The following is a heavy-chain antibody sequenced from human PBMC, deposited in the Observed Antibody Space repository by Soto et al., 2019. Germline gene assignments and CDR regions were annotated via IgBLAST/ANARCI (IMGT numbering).Heavy chain of an antibody. CDR1: GFTFTSSA. V-gene: IGHV1-58*01. J-gene: IGHJ6*02. CDR3: PAEACTNGVCYGRGGMDV. Sequence: SVKVSCKASGFTFTSSAVQWVGQARGQRREGIGWIVVGSGNTNYAQKFQERVTITRDMSTSTAYMALSRLRSEDTAVYYCPAEACTNGVCYGRGGMDVWGPGTTVTVS. D-gene: IGHD2-8*01. CDR2: IVVGSGNT.